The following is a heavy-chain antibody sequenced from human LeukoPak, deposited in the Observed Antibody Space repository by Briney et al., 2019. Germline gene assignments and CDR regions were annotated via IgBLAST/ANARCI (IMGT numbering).Heavy chain of an antibody. Sequence: GGSLRLSCAASGFTFSDYYMSWIRQAPGKGLEWVSYISSSGSTIYYADSVKGRFTISRDNAKNSLYLQMNSLRAEDTAVYYCARDRDFCLISGGSCYSRYYYYGMDVWGQGTTVTVSS. V-gene: IGHV3-11*01. D-gene: IGHD2-15*01. CDR2: ISSSGSTI. J-gene: IGHJ6*02. CDR1: GFTFSDYY. CDR3: ARDRDFCLISGGSCYSRYYYYGMDV.